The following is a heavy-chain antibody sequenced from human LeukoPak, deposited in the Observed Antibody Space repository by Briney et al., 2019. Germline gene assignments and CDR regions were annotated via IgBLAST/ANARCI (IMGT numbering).Heavy chain of an antibody. D-gene: IGHD5-18*01. J-gene: IGHJ4*02. CDR2: ISGSGGST. Sequence: GGSLRLSCAASGFTFSSYAMSWVRQAPGKGLEWVSAISGSGGSTYYAGSVKGRFTISRDNSKNTLYLQMNSLRAEDTAVYYCAKDRGSIQLPFDYWGQGTLVTVSS. CDR3: AKDRGSIQLPFDY. V-gene: IGHV3-23*01. CDR1: GFTFSSYA.